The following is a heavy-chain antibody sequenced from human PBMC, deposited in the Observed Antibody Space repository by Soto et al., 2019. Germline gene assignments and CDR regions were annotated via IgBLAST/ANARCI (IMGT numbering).Heavy chain of an antibody. Sequence: PGGSLRLSCAASGFAVSSNYMSWVRQAPGKGLEWVSVIYSGGSTYYADSVKGRFTISRDNSKNTLYLQMNSLRAEDTAVYYCARQDFMGADYYYYGMDVWGQGTTVTVSS. V-gene: IGHV3-53*01. CDR2: IYSGGST. CDR1: GFAVSSNY. J-gene: IGHJ6*02. CDR3: ARQDFMGADYYYYGMDV. D-gene: IGHD1-26*01.